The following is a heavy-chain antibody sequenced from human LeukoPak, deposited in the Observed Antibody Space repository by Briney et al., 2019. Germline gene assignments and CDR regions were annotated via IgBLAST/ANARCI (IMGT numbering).Heavy chain of an antibody. Sequence: GGSLRLSCAASGFTFSSYSMNWVRQAPGKGLEWVSSISSSSSYIYYADSVKGRFTISRDNAKNSLYLQMNSLRAEDTAVYYCAKLLSIAVAGTLFDYWGQGTLVTVSS. J-gene: IGHJ4*02. CDR2: ISSSSSYI. V-gene: IGHV3-21*01. D-gene: IGHD6-19*01. CDR1: GFTFSSYS. CDR3: AKLLSIAVAGTLFDY.